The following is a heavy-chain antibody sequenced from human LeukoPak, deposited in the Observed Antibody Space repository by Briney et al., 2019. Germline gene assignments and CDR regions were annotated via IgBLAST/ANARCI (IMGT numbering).Heavy chain of an antibody. V-gene: IGHV3-53*01. J-gene: IGHJ4*02. CDR3: ARHNRGDYDFFDF. CDR1: GGSISSYY. Sequence: ETLSLTCTVSGGSISSYYWSWIRQPPGKGLEWVSIINSGGNTYYADSVKGRFTISRDNSKNTLYLQMNNLRAEDTAIYYCARHNRGDYDFFDFWGQGTLVTVSS. D-gene: IGHD5-12*01. CDR2: INSGGNT.